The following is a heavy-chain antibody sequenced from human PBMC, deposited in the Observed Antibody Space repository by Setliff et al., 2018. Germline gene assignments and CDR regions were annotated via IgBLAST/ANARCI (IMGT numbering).Heavy chain of an antibody. Sequence: KSSETLSLTCNVSGDSISSTYHWGWIRQSPGKGLEWIGTIYHSGNTYYNPSLNSRLTVSVDTSKNQFSLRLTSVTAADTAVYYCARAPHYYDTSLRPHFDSWGQGTLVTVSS. CDR2: IYHSGNT. D-gene: IGHD3-22*01. CDR3: ARAPHYYDTSLRPHFDS. CDR1: GDSISSTYH. V-gene: IGHV4-38-2*02. J-gene: IGHJ4*02.